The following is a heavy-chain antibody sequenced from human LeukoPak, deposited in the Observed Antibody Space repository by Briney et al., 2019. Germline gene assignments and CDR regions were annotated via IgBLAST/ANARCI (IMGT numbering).Heavy chain of an antibody. J-gene: IGHJ6*03. CDR2: INPSGGST. CDR3: ARGGLLWFGELSYYMDV. D-gene: IGHD3-10*01. CDR1: GYTFTSYY. Sequence: GASVKVSCKASGYTFTSYYMHWVRQAPGQGLEWMGIINPSGGSTSYAQKFQGRVTMTRDMSTSTVYMEVSSLRSEDTAVYYCARGGLLWFGELSYYMDVWGKGTTVTDSS. V-gene: IGHV1-46*01.